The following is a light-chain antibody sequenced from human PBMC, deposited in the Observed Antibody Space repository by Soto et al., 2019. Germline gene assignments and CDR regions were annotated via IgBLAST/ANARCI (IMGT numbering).Light chain of an antibody. J-gene: IGKJ1*01. CDR2: GAS. CDR3: QQYNNSAWT. Sequence: DIQMTQSPSTLSASVGDRVTITCRASQSFSAWLAWYQQKPGKAPELLIYGASNLESGVPSRFSGSGSGTEFTLTINNLQPDDFATYYCQQYNNSAWTFGQGTKVVIK. V-gene: IGKV1-5*01. CDR1: QSFSAW.